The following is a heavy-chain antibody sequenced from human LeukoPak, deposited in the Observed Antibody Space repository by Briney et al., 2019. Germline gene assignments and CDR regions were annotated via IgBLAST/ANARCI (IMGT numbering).Heavy chain of an antibody. CDR2: IYYSGST. V-gene: IGHV4-39*07. J-gene: IGHJ3*02. D-gene: IGHD6-19*01. Sequence: SETLSLTCTVSGGSISSSSYYWGWIRQPPGKGLEWIGSIYYSGSTYYNPSLKSRVTISVDTSKNQFSLKLSSVTAADTAVYYCARDRSSSGWYDGDAFDIWGQGTMVTVSS. CDR1: GGSISSSSYY. CDR3: ARDRSSSGWYDGDAFDI.